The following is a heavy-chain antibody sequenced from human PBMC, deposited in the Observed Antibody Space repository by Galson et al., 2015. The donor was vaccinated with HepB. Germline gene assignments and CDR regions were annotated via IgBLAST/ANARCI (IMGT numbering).Heavy chain of an antibody. CDR1: GGTFSSYA. Sequence: SVKVSCKASGGTFSSYAISWVRQAPGQGLEWMGRIIPTLGIANYAQKFQGRVTITADKSTSTAYMELSSLRSEDTAVYYCARDAPKGVVDSPFDYWGQGTLVTVSS. V-gene: IGHV1-69*04. CDR3: ARDAPKGVVDSPFDY. CDR2: IIPTLGIA. D-gene: IGHD3-22*01. J-gene: IGHJ4*02.